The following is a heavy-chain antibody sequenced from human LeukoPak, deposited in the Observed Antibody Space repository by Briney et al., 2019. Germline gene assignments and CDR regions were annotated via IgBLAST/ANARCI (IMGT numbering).Heavy chain of an antibody. CDR2: IYYSGST. V-gene: IGHV4-59*11. CDR1: GGSISSHY. CDR3: ARVGQYYDILTGYWDFYFDY. J-gene: IGHJ4*02. D-gene: IGHD3-9*01. Sequence: PSETLSLTCTVSGGSISSHYWSWIRQPPGKGLEWIGYIYYSGSTNYNPSLKSRVTISVDTSKNQFSLKLSSVTAADTAVYYCARVGQYYDILTGYWDFYFDYWGQGTLVTVSS.